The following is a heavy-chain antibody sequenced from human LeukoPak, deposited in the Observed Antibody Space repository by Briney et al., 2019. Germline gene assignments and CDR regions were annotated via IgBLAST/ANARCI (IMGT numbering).Heavy chain of an antibody. CDR1: GYTFTGYY. D-gene: IGHD6-13*01. Sequence: ASVKVSCKASGYTFTGYYMHWVRQAPGQGLEWMGWINPNSGGTNYAQKFQGRVTMTRDTSISTAYMELSRLRSDDTAVYYCARGPLGRYSSSWYYFDYWGQGTLVTVSS. CDR3: ARGPLGRYSSSWYYFDY. V-gene: IGHV1-2*02. J-gene: IGHJ4*02. CDR2: INPNSGGT.